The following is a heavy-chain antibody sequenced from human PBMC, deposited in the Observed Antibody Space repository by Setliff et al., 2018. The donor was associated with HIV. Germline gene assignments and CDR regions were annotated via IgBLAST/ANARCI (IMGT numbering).Heavy chain of an antibody. CDR2: INTNTGKP. D-gene: IGHD3-9*01. CDR3: ASFSGYIDWSTHNWFDP. V-gene: IGHV7-4-1*02. CDR1: GYTFRSYG. Sequence: ASVKVSCKASGYTFRSYGINWVRQAPGQGLEWMGWINTNTGKPTYAQGFTGRYVFSLDTSVSAAYLQINSLKAEDSAVYYCASFSGYIDWSTHNWFDPWGQGTLVTAPQ. J-gene: IGHJ5*02.